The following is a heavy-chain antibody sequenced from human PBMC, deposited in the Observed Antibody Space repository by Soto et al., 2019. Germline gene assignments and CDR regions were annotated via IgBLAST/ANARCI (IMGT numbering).Heavy chain of an antibody. CDR3: ASSKHITMVRGVYYGMDV. J-gene: IGHJ6*02. V-gene: IGHV4-59*01. CDR2: IYYSGST. CDR1: GGSISSYY. D-gene: IGHD3-10*01. Sequence: AETLSLTCTVSGGSISSYYWSWIRQPPGKGLEWIGYIYYSGSTNYNPSLKSRVTISVDTSKNQFSLKLSSVTAADTAVYYCASSKHITMVRGVYYGMDVWGQGITVTVSS.